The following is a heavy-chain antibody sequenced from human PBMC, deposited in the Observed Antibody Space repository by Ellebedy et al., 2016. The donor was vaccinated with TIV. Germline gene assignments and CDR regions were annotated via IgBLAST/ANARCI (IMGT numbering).Heavy chain of an antibody. CDR1: GFGFSSYW. Sequence: GESLKISCAASGFGFSSYWMSWVRHLPGKGLEWVANIAQNGGEKYYVDSVKGRFTISRDNGENSLYLQMNSLRVEDTAMCYCVRDHWGPAGPWGQGTLVTVSS. CDR3: VRDHWGPAGP. CDR2: IAQNGGEK. V-gene: IGHV3-7*03. J-gene: IGHJ5*02. D-gene: IGHD3-16*01.